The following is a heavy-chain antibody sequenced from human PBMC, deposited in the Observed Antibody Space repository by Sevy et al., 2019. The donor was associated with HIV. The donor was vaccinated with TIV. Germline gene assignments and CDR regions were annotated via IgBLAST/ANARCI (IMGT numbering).Heavy chain of an antibody. Sequence: GGSLRLSCAASGFPFSNFAMSWVRQAPGKGLEWVSTLIGGGSRTYYADSVTGRFIISRANSRNTVYLQMNSLRAEDTAIYYCAKRRVRSGLSGGGANYGMDVCGRGTTVTVSS. CDR1: GFPFSNFA. V-gene: IGHV3-23*01. CDR2: LIGGGSRT. J-gene: IGHJ6*02. D-gene: IGHD2-8*02. CDR3: AKRRVRSGLSGGGANYGMDV.